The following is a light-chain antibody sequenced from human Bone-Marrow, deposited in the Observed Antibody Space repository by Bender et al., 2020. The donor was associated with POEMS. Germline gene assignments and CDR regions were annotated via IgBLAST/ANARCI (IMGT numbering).Light chain of an antibody. Sequence: QSVLTQAPSASGTPGQRVTISCSGSSSNIGRNSVYWYQQLPGTAPKLLIYGDNQRPSGIPERFSGSTSGSTVTLTIRGARVEDEADYYCYSGTDDSRVFGGGTKLTVL. V-gene: IGLV1-47*01. J-gene: IGLJ2*01. CDR3: YSGTDDSRV. CDR2: GDN. CDR1: SSNIGRNS.